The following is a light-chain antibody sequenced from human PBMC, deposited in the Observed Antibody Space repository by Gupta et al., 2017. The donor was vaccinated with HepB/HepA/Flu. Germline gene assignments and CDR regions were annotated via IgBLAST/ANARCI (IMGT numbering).Light chain of an antibody. CDR1: QGIYSY. V-gene: IGKV1-9*01. Sequence: DIHLTQSPSFLSASVGDRVTISCRASQGIYSYLAWYQQKPGKAPKLLIYAASTLQSGVPSRFSGSGSGTEFTLTINSLQPEDFATYYCQQRNSYPLFGGGTKVEIK. CDR2: AAS. CDR3: QQRNSYPL. J-gene: IGKJ4*01.